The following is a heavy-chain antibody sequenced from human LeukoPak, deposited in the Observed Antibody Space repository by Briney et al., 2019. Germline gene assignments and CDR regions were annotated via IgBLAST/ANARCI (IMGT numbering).Heavy chain of an antibody. V-gene: IGHV3-7*01. D-gene: IGHD3-22*01. Sequence: PGGSLRLSCAASGFTFSSYGMHWVRQAPGKGLEWVANIKQDGSEKYYVDSVKGRFTISRDNAKNSLYLQMNSLRAEDTAVYYCAREGRPNYYDSSGLDYWGQGTLVTVSS. CDR1: GFTFSSYG. CDR3: AREGRPNYYDSSGLDY. CDR2: IKQDGSEK. J-gene: IGHJ4*02.